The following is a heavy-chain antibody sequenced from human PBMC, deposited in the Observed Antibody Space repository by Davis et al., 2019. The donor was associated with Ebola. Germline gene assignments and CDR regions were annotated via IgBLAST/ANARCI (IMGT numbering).Heavy chain of an antibody. D-gene: IGHD6-19*01. V-gene: IGHV4-39*07. CDR1: GGSISSSSYY. CDR3: ASGFPGEYSSGWSYWFDP. J-gene: IGHJ5*02. Sequence: GSLRLSCTVSGGSISSSSYYWGWIRQPPGKGLEWIGSIYYSGSTYYNPSLKSRVTISVDTSKNQFSLKLSSVTAADTAVYYCASGFPGEYSSGWSYWFDPWGQGTLVTVSS. CDR2: IYYSGST.